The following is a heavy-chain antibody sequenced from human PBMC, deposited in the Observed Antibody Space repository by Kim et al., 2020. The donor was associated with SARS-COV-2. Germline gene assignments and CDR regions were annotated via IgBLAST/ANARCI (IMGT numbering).Heavy chain of an antibody. CDR1: GYTFTSYA. D-gene: IGHD3-22*01. V-gene: IGHV1-3*01. Sequence: ASVKVSCKASGYTFTSYAMHWVRQAPGQRLEWMGWINAGNGNTKYSQKFQGRVTITRDTSANTAYMELSSLRSEDTAVYYCARLRVDSSGYVPRVGFHYYYYMDVWGKGTTVTVSS. CDR2: INAGNGNT. CDR3: ARLRVDSSGYVPRVGFHYYYYMDV. J-gene: IGHJ6*03.